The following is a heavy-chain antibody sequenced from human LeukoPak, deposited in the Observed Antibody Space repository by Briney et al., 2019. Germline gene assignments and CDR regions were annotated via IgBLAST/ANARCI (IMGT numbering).Heavy chain of an antibody. CDR2: IYYRGTA. J-gene: IGHJ5*02. D-gene: IGHD2-15*01. CDR1: GGSISSYY. V-gene: IGHV4-59*12. CDR3: ARDHCSGGRCLNWFDP. Sequence: SETLSLTCTVSGGSISSYYWSWIRQPPGKGLEWIGYIYYRGTANYNPSLKSRVAISVDTSKNQFSLKLSSVTAADTAVYYCARDHCSGGRCLNWFDPWGQGTLVTVSS.